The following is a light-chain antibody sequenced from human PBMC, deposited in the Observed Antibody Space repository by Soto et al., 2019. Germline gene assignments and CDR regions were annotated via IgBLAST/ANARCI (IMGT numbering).Light chain of an antibody. J-gene: IGKJ1*01. Sequence: DIQMTQSPSSVSASVGDRVTFTCRASQGISSWLAWYQQKPGKAPKLLIYAASTLQGAVPSRFSGRGSGTEFTLTISSLQPDDFATYYCQHYNSYSEAFGQGTKVELK. CDR2: AAS. CDR3: QHYNSYSEA. CDR1: QGISSW. V-gene: IGKV1D-16*01.